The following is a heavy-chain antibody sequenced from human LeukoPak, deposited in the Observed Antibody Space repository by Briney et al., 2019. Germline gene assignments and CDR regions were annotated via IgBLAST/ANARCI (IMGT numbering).Heavy chain of an antibody. J-gene: IGHJ4*02. Sequence: ASVKVSCKASGGTFSSYAISWVRQAPGQGLEWMGIINPSGGSTSYAQKFQGRVTMTRDTSTSTVYMELSSLRSEDTAVYYCARGGYGDYSFDYWGQGTLVTVSS. CDR2: INPSGGST. CDR1: GGTFSSYA. D-gene: IGHD4-17*01. CDR3: ARGGYGDYSFDY. V-gene: IGHV1-46*01.